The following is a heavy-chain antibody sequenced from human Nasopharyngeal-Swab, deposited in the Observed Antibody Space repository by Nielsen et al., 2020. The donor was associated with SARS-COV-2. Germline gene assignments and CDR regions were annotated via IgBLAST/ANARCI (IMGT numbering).Heavy chain of an antibody. CDR1: RFTFSSYA. Sequence: GESLKISCAASRFTFSSYAMHWVRQAPGKGLEWVAVISYDGSNKYYADSVKGRFTISRDNSKNTLYLQMNSLRAEDTAVYYCARGGAVAAHYYYYYGMDVWGQGTTVTVSS. CDR3: ARGGAVAAHYYYYYGMDV. CDR2: ISYDGSNK. V-gene: IGHV3-30-3*01. D-gene: IGHD6-19*01. J-gene: IGHJ6*02.